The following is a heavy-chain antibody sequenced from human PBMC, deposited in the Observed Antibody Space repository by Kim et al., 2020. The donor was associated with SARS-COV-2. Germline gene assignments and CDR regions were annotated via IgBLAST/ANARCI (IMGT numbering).Heavy chain of an antibody. Sequence: GGSLRLSCAASGFTFTNSAMNWVRQAPGKGLEWVSAIRGSGGSTYNTDSVKGRVTITRANYKNKLSLQMRSLRVEDTDVYFCAMVLGATGTNWWF. J-gene: IGHJ5*01. CDR1: GFTFTNSA. V-gene: IGHV3-23*01. D-gene: IGHD1-26*01. CDR2: IRGSGGST. CDR3: AMVLGATGTNWWF.